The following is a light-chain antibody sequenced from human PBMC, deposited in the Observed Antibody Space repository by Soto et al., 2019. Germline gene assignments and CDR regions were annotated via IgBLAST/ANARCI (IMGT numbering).Light chain of an antibody. Sequence: EVVLTQSPGTLSLSPGERATLSCRASQSVSNNYFAWYQQKPGQAPRLLIFGSSARATGIPDRFSGSGSGIDYTQTINRLEQEDFAVYYYHQYSSSPPYTFGQGTKLEIK. V-gene: IGKV3-20*01. CDR3: HQYSSSPPYT. CDR1: QSVSNNY. CDR2: GSS. J-gene: IGKJ2*01.